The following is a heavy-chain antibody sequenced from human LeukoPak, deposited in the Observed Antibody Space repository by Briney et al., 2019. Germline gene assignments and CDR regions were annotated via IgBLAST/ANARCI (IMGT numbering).Heavy chain of an antibody. CDR3: TTGPYYYDSSGYSPYFDY. J-gene: IGHJ4*02. D-gene: IGHD3-22*01. CDR1: GFTSSSYA. CDR2: ISSNGGST. Sequence: GGSLRLSCAASGFTSSSYAMHWVRQAPGKGLEYVSAISSNGGSTYYANSVKGRFTISRDDSKNTLYLQMNSLKTEDTAVYYCTTGPYYYDSSGYSPYFDYWGQGTLVTVSS. V-gene: IGHV3-64*01.